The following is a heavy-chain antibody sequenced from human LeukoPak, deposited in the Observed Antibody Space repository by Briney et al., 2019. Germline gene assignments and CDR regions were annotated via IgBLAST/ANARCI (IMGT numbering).Heavy chain of an antibody. CDR1: GFMFNSHA. D-gene: IGHD3-10*01. V-gene: IGHV3-23*01. J-gene: IGHJ4*02. CDR2: ISSSGGIT. Sequence: GGSLRLSCAASGFMFNSHAMSWVRQAPGKGLEWVSAISSSGGITYYADSVKGRFTISRDNFRNTLYLQMNSLRAEDTALYCCAKCAWFGDAPGGDYWGQGTLVTVSS. CDR3: AKCAWFGDAPGGDY.